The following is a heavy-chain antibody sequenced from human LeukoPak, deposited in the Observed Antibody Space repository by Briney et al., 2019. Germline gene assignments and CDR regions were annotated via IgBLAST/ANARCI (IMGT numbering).Heavy chain of an antibody. CDR1: GGTFSSYA. Sequence: ASVKVSCKASGGTFSSYAISWVRQAPGQGLEWMGGIIPIFGTANYAQKFQGRVTITADKSTSTAYMELSSLRSEDTAVYYCATESGRYYYYYMDVWGKGTTVTVSS. CDR3: ATESGRYYYYYMDV. CDR2: IIPIFGTA. V-gene: IGHV1-69*06. J-gene: IGHJ6*03. D-gene: IGHD1-14*01.